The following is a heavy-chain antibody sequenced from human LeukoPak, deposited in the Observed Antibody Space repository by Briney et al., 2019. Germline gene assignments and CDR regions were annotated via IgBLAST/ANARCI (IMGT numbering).Heavy chain of an antibody. CDR1: GGSISSSSYY. Sequence: SETLSLTCTVSGGSISSSSYYWGWIRQPPGKGLEWIGSIYYSGSTYYNPSLKSRVTISVDTSKNQFSLKLSSVTAADTAVYYCARGSRSDAFDIWGQGTMVTVSS. CDR2: IYYSGST. V-gene: IGHV4-39*07. CDR3: ARGSRSDAFDI. J-gene: IGHJ3*02.